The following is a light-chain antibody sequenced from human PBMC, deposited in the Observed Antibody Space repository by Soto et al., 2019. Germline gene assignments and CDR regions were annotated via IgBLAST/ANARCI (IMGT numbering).Light chain of an antibody. J-gene: IGKJ2*01. V-gene: IGKV3-15*01. CDR1: QSVSSD. CDR3: QQYNNWPPENT. CDR2: GAS. Sequence: EIVMTQSPATLSVSPGDTATLSCWASQSVSSDLAWFQQKPGQAPRLLIYGASTRATDIPARFSGSGSGTEFTLTISSLQSEDCAVYYCQQYNNWPPENTFGQGTKLVIK.